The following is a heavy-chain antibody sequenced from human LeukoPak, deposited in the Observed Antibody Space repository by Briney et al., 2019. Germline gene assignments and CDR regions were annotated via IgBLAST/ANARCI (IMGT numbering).Heavy chain of an antibody. CDR3: AKEGIYCSGGSCYFDY. V-gene: IGHV3-33*06. Sequence: PGGSLRLSCAASGFTFSSYGMHWVSQAPGKRLEWVAVIWYDGSNKYYADSVKGRFTISRDNTKNTLYLQMNSLRAEDTAVYYCAKEGIYCSGGSCYFDYWGQGTLVTVSS. J-gene: IGHJ4*02. CDR2: IWYDGSNK. D-gene: IGHD2-15*01. CDR1: GFTFSSYG.